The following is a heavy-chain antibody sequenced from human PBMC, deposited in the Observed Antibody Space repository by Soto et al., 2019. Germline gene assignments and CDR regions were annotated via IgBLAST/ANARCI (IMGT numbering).Heavy chain of an antibody. J-gene: IGHJ6*02. CDR2: ISGSGGST. V-gene: IGHV3-23*01. CDR1: GFTFSSYA. D-gene: IGHD6-13*01. CDR3: AIQPPRSIAAADYYYYGMDV. Sequence: GGSLRLSCAASGFTFSSYAMSWVRQAPGKGLEWVSAISGSGGSTYYADSVKGRFTISRDNSKNTLYLQMNSLRAEDTAVYYCAIQPPRSIAAADYYYYGMDVWGQGTTVTVSS.